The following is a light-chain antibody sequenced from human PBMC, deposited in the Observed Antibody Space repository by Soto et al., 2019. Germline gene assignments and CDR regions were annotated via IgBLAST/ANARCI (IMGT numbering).Light chain of an antibody. V-gene: IGKV3-15*01. Sequence: IVMTQSPATLPVSRGERATLSCRASQRVSRNLAWYQQKPGQAPRLLIYGASTRSTGIPARCSGSGSGTEFTLSISSLQSEDFAVYYSQKYNNSPPYTLGQGNKLELE. CDR2: GAS. CDR3: QKYNNSPPYT. J-gene: IGKJ2*01. CDR1: QRVSRN.